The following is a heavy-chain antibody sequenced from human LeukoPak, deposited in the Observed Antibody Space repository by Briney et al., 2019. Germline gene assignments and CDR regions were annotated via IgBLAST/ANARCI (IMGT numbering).Heavy chain of an antibody. CDR2: IYTSGST. Sequence: SETLSLTCTVSGGSISSGSYYWSWIRQPAGKGLEWIGRIYTSGSTNYNPSLKSRVTISVDTSKNQFSLKLSSVTAADTAVYYCARVSGGSYFPLAWDRSYYFDYWGQGTLVTVSS. CDR3: ARVSGGSYFPLAWDRSYYFDY. D-gene: IGHD1-26*01. CDR1: GGSISSGSYY. J-gene: IGHJ4*02. V-gene: IGHV4-61*02.